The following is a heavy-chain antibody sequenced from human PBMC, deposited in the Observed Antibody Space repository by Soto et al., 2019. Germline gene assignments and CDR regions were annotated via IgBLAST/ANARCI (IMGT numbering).Heavy chain of an antibody. CDR3: AKVPREFLELRLDY. J-gene: IGHJ4*02. CDR2: ISGSGGST. D-gene: IGHD1-26*01. Sequence: GGSLRLSCAASGFTFSSYAMSWVRQAPGKGLEWVSAISGSGGSTYYADSVKGRFTISRDNSKNTLYLQMNSLRAEDTAVYYCAKVPREFLELRLDYWGQGTLVTVSS. CDR1: GFTFSSYA. V-gene: IGHV3-23*01.